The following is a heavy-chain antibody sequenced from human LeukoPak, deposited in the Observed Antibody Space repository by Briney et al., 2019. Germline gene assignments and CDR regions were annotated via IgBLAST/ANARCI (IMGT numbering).Heavy chain of an antibody. CDR2: IYYTGTT. CDR1: SGSISSYH. CDR3: ARNKGRYGSGRVHFDP. V-gene: IGHV4-59*08. D-gene: IGHD3-10*01. J-gene: IGHJ5*02. Sequence: SETLSLTCTVSSGSISSYHWSWIRQPPDKGLEWIGFIYYTGTTNYNPSLKSRLTISVDTSKNQFSLKLSSVTAADTAVYYCARNKGRYGSGRVHFDPWGQGTLVTVSS.